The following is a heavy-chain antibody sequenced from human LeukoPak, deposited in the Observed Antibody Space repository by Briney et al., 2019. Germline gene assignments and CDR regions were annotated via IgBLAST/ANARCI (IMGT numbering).Heavy chain of an antibody. D-gene: IGHD3-22*01. V-gene: IGHV3-23*01. Sequence: GGSLKLSCAASGFTFSSYAMSWVRQAPGKGLEWVSAISGSGGSTYYADSVKGRFTISRDNSKNTLYLQMNSLRAEDTAVYYCAKSYDSSGYYYYWGQGTLVTVSS. J-gene: IGHJ4*02. CDR1: GFTFSSYA. CDR3: AKSYDSSGYYYY. CDR2: ISGSGGST.